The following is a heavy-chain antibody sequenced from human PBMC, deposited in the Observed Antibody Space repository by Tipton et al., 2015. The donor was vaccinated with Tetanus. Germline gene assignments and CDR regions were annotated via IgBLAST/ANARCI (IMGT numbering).Heavy chain of an antibody. J-gene: IGHJ4*02. CDR2: ISDGGQS. CDR1: GDSISRDGYS. Sequence: LRLSCSVSGDSISRDGYSWHWIRQPPGKGLEWIGYISDGGQSYYSPSLERRATISRDMSNNHFSLKLTSVTAADTAVYYCARQRMHQTPRESGDDYWGQGTLVTVSS. D-gene: IGHD3-10*01. CDR3: ARQRMHQTPRESGDDY. V-gene: IGHV4-30-2*01.